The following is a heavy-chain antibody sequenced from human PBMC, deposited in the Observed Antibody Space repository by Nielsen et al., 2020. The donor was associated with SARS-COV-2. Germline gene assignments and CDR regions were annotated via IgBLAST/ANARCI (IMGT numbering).Heavy chain of an antibody. CDR1: GFTFSSYA. D-gene: IGHD3-10*01. V-gene: IGHV3-64*02. Sequence: GESLKISCAASGFTFSSYAMHWVRQAPGKGLEYVSAISSNGGSTYYADSVKGRFTISRDNSKNTLYLQMGSLRAEDMAVYYCARDGQSGGFDPWGQGTLVTVSS. CDR2: ISSNGGST. CDR3: ARDGQSGGFDP. J-gene: IGHJ5*02.